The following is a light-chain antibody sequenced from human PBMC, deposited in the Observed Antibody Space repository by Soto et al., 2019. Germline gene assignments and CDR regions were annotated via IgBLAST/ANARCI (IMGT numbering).Light chain of an antibody. V-gene: IGLV2-14*01. CDR1: SSDVGGYNY. CDR3: SSYTSSSTLV. J-gene: IGLJ2*01. Sequence: QSALTQPASVSGSPVQSITISCTGTSSDVGGYNYVSWYQQHPGKAPKLMIYDVSNRPSGVSNRFSGSKSGNTASLTISGLQAEDEADYYCSSYTSSSTLVFGGGTKVNVL. CDR2: DVS.